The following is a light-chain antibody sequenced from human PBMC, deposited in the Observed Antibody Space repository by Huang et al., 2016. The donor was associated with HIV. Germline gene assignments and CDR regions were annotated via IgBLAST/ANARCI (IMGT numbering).Light chain of an antibody. CDR1: QSVLYNSNNKNY. V-gene: IGKV4-1*01. J-gene: IGKJ2*01. Sequence: DIVMTQSPDSLAVSLGERATINCKSSQSVLYNSNNKNYLSWYQQKPVQSPKLLISCASTRESGVPDRFSGSGSGTDFTLTISSLQAEDVAVYYCQQYYTSPYTFGQGTKLEIK. CDR2: CAS. CDR3: QQYYTSPYT.